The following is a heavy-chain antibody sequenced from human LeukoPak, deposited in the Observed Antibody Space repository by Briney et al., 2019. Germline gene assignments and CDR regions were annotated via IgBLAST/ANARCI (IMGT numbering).Heavy chain of an antibody. CDR1: GGSISSSSYY. J-gene: IGHJ4*02. D-gene: IGHD3-3*01. CDR3: ARQGVLRFLEWLSYSDY. Sequence: SETLSLTCTVSGGSISSSSYYWGWIRQPPGKGLEWIGSIYYSGSTYYNPSLKSRVTISVDTSKNQFSLKLSSVIAADTAVYYCARQGVLRFLEWLSYSDYWGQGTLVTVSS. CDR2: IYYSGST. V-gene: IGHV4-39*01.